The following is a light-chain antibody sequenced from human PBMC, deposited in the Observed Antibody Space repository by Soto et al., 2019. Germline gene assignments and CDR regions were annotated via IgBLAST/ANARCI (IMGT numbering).Light chain of an antibody. Sequence: DIVMTQSPDSLSVSLGERATINCKSSQSLLFISNNKNSLAWYQQKPGQPPKLLLYWASTRESGVPDRFRGSGSGTYFTLTVSGLQAEDAAVYYCQQYYSFPLTFGGGTRVEIK. CDR3: QQYYSFPLT. V-gene: IGKV4-1*01. J-gene: IGKJ4*01. CDR1: QSLLFISNNKNS. CDR2: WAS.